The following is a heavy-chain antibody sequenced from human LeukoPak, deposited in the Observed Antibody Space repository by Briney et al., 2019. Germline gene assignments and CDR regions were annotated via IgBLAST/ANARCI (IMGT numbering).Heavy chain of an antibody. Sequence: SETLSLTRTVSGGSIISYYWSWVRQSPAKGLEWVAYINYSGSISYNPSLKSRLTISMDTSRNQVSLNLRSVTAADTAVYYCAXXXXXXXXXXXXXXFEGCGAFDVWGQGARVTVSS. CDR3: AXXXXXXXXXXXXXXFEGCGAFDV. CDR1: GGSIISYY. V-gene: IGHV4-59*08. CDR2: INYSGSI. J-gene: IGHJ3*01.